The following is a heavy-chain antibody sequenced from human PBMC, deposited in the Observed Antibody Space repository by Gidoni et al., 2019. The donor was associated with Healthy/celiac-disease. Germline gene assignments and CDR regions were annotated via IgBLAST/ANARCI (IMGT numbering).Heavy chain of an antibody. CDR2: ISSSSSYI. V-gene: IGHV3-21*01. Sequence: EVQLVASGGGLVKPGGSLRLSCAASGFTFSRDSMNWVRQAPGKGLEWVSSISSSSSYIYYADSVKGRFTISRDNAKNSLYLQMNSLRAEDTAVYYCARSASSGWYTEYFQHWDQGTLVTVSS. J-gene: IGHJ1*01. CDR1: GFTFSRDS. D-gene: IGHD6-19*01. CDR3: ARSASSGWYTEYFQH.